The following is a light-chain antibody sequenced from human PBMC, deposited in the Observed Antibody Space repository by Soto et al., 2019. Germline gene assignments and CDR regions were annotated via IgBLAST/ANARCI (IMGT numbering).Light chain of an antibody. CDR3: CSYAGSSSPWV. V-gene: IGLV2-23*02. Sequence: SALTQPASVSGSPGQSITISCTGSSSDVGSYKFVSWYQQHPGKAPKLMIYEVSERPSGVSNRFSGSKSGNTASLTISGLQAEDEADYYCCSYAGSSSPWVFGGGTKLTVL. CDR1: SSDVGSYKF. J-gene: IGLJ3*02. CDR2: EVS.